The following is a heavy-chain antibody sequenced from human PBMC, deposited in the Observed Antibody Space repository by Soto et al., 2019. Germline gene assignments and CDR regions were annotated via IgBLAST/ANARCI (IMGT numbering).Heavy chain of an antibody. J-gene: IGHJ6*03. D-gene: IGHD6-13*01. CDR2: ISAYNGNT. Sequence: ASVKVSCKASGYTFTSYGISWVRQAPGQGLEWMGWISAYNGNTNYAQKLQGRVTMTTDTSTSTAYMELRSLRSDDTAVYYCARGYSSTSFYYYYYMDVWGKGTTVTVSS. CDR1: GYTFTSYG. V-gene: IGHV1-18*01. CDR3: ARGYSSTSFYYYYYMDV.